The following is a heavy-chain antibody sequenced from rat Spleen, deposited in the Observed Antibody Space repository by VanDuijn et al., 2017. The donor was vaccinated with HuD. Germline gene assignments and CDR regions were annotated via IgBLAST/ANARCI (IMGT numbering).Heavy chain of an antibody. J-gene: IGHJ2*01. CDR2: ITSGGSRT. V-gene: IGHV5S13*01. Sequence: EVHLVESGGGLVQPGRSLKLSCAASGFSFSSFAMAWVRQAPKKGLEWVATITSGGSRTYYPDSVRGRFTISRDNAENTAYLQMNSLWSEDTATYYCAVAGYGYWGQGVVVTVSS. CDR3: AVAGYGY. CDR1: GFSFSSFA. D-gene: IGHD4-3*01.